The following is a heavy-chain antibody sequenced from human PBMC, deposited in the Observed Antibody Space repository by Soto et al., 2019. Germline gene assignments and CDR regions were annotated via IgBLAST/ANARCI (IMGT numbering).Heavy chain of an antibody. CDR2: MNPNSGNT. CDR3: ASPARNYDFWSGYSFDI. CDR1: GYTFTSFD. D-gene: IGHD3-3*01. Sequence: ASVKVSCKASGYTFTSFDINWVRQATGQGLEWMGWMNPNSGNTGYAQKFQGRVTMTRNTSISTAYMELSSLRSEDTAVYYCASPARNYDFWSGYSFDIWGQGTMVTVSS. V-gene: IGHV1-8*01. J-gene: IGHJ3*02.